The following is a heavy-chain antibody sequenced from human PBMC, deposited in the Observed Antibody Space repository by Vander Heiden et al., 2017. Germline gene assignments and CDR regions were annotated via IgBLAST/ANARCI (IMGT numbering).Heavy chain of an antibody. Sequence: QVQLVQSGAEVKKTGSSVKVSCKGSGGTVSSYAIRWVRQDPGQGREWMGGIIPILGTANYAQKFQGRVTITADESTSTAYMELSSLRSEDTDVYYCARVSCGCDCYLGYWYFDLWGRGTLVTVSS. CDR3: ARVSCGCDCYLGYWYFDL. J-gene: IGHJ2*01. D-gene: IGHD2-21*02. V-gene: IGHV1-69*01. CDR2: IIPILGTA. CDR1: GGTVSSYA.